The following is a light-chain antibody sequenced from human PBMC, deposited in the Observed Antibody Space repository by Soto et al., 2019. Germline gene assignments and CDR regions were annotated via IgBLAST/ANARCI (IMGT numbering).Light chain of an antibody. V-gene: IGKV3-11*01. J-gene: IGKJ5*01. CDR1: QSVSSY. CDR2: DAS. CDR3: QQRSNCPPIT. Sequence: EIVLTQSPATLSLSPGERATLSCRASQSVSSYLAWYQQKPGQAPRLLIYDASNRATGIPARFSGSGSGTDFSLTISRLEPEDFAVYYCQQRSNCPPITFGQGTRLEIK.